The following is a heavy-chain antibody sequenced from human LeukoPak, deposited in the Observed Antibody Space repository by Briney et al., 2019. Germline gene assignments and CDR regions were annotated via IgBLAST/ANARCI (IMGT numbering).Heavy chain of an antibody. CDR2: ISSSGSSI. V-gene: IGHV3-48*03. CDR3: ARALVGGMRLDY. Sequence: GGSLRLSCAASGFTFSSYDMNWVRQAPGKGLEWVSYISSSGSSIYYADSVKGRFTISRDNSKNTLYLQMISLRADDTAVYYCARALVGGMRLDYWGQGTLVTVSS. D-gene: IGHD1-26*01. J-gene: IGHJ4*02. CDR1: GFTFSSYD.